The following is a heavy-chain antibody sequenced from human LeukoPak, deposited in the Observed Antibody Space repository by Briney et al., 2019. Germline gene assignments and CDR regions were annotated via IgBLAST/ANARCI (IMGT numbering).Heavy chain of an antibody. Sequence: SQTLSLTCTVSGGSISSGDYYWSWIRQPPGKGLEWIGYIYYSGSTYYNPSLKSRVTISVDTSKNQFSLKLSSVTAADTAVYYCARLPNDYDYVWGSYRYTSYYMDVWGKGTTVTVSS. CDR1: GGSISSGDYY. D-gene: IGHD3-16*02. J-gene: IGHJ6*03. V-gene: IGHV4-30-4*08. CDR3: ARLPNDYDYVWGSYRYTSYYMDV. CDR2: IYYSGST.